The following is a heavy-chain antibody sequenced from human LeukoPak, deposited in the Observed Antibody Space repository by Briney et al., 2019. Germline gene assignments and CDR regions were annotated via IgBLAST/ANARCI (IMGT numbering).Heavy chain of an antibody. CDR1: GYTFTSYY. D-gene: IGHD5-12*01. CDR3: ARDVVRGYSGYGRYFDY. CDR2: INPSGGST. Sequence: ASVKVSCKASGYTFTSYYMHWVQQAPGQGLEWMGIINPSGGSTSYAQKFQGRVTMTRDTSTSTVYMELSSLRSEDTAVYYCARDVVRGYSGYGRYFDYWGQGTLVTVSS. V-gene: IGHV1-46*01. J-gene: IGHJ4*02.